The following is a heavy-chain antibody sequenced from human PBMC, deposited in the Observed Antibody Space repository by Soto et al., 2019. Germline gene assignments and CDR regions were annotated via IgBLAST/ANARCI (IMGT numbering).Heavy chain of an antibody. D-gene: IGHD6-19*01. CDR1: GGSISSYY. J-gene: IGHJ2*01. CDR2: IYYSGST. V-gene: IGHV4-59*01. Sequence: QVQLQESGPGLVKPSETLSLTCTVSGGSISSYYRSWIRQPPGKGLEWIGYIYYSGSTNYNPSLTSRVTISVDTSKIQFSLKLSSVTAADTAVYYCARGEDRASARYISGWYSYYWYVDLWGRGTLVTVSS. CDR3: ARGEDRASARYISGWYSYYWYVDL.